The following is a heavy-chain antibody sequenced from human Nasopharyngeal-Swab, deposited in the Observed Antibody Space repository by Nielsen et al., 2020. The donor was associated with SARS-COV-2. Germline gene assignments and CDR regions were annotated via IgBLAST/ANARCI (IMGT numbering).Heavy chain of an antibody. CDR1: GGTFTSND. D-gene: IGHD3-10*01. J-gene: IGHJ6*02. Sequence: ASVKVSCKASGGTFTSNDINWVRQATGQGVEGRGWMKPNSGNTGYAQKFQGRVTMTRNTSISTAYMELSSLRSEDTAVYYCARGRIKRELWFGELLSYYYYGMDVWGQGTTVTVSS. CDR3: ARGRIKRELWFGELLSYYYYGMDV. V-gene: IGHV1-8*01. CDR2: MKPNSGNT.